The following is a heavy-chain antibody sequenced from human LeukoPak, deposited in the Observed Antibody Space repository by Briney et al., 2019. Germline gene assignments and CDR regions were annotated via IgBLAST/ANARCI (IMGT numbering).Heavy chain of an antibody. D-gene: IGHD6-13*01. Sequence: WGSLRLSCAASGFTFSTYGMHWVRQAPGKGLEWVAVISYDGSNKYYADSVKRRFTISRDNSKNTLYLQMNSLRAEDTAVYYCAKSGTRSSWSPRVKTYLDYWGQGTLVTVSS. CDR2: ISYDGSNK. CDR1: GFTFSTYG. CDR3: AKSGTRSSWSPRVKTYLDY. V-gene: IGHV3-30*18. J-gene: IGHJ4*02.